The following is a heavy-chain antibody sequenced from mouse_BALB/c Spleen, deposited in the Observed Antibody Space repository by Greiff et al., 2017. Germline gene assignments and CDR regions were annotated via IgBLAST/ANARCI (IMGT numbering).Heavy chain of an antibody. J-gene: IGHJ3*01. CDR3: ARGRDGSTVWFAY. CDR2: ISSGGST. Sequence: EVMLVESGGGLVKPGGSLKLSCAASGFTFSSYAMSWVRQTPEKRLEWVASISSGGSTYYPDSVKGRFTISRDNARNILYLQMSSLRSEDTAMYYCARGRDGSTVWFAYWRQGTLGTVSA. D-gene: IGHD1-1*01. V-gene: IGHV5-6-5*01. CDR1: GFTFSSYA.